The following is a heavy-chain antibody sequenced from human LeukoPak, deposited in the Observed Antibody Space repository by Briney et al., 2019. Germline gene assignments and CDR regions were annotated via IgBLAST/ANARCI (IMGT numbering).Heavy chain of an antibody. CDR1: GYTFTSYG. J-gene: IGHJ5*02. V-gene: IGHV1-18*01. Sequence: ASVKVSCKASGYTFTSYGISWVRQAPGQGLEWMGWISAYNGNTNYAQKLQGRVTMTTDTSTSTAYMELRSLRFDDTAVYYCARDADCSSTSCSLEFDPWGQGTLVTVSS. CDR2: ISAYNGNT. D-gene: IGHD2-2*01. CDR3: ARDADCSSTSCSLEFDP.